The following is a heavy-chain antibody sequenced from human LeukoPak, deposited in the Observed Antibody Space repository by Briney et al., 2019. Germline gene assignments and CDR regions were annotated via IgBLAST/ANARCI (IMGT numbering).Heavy chain of an antibody. V-gene: IGHV4-59*08. CDR3: ASRAFYDGSGLDF. J-gene: IGHJ4*02. CDR2: VSNSGNT. CDR1: GGSIRNYY. D-gene: IGHD3-22*01. Sequence: SETLSLTCSVSGGSIRNYYWTWTRQPPGKGLEWIGHVSNSGNTKYNPSLKSRVTISIDTSKKHFSLNLSSVSAADTAVYYCASRAFYDGSGLDFWGQGILVTVSS.